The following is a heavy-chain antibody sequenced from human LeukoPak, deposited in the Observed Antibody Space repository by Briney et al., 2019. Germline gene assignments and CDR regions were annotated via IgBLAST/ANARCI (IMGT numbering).Heavy chain of an antibody. CDR1: GFTVSSNS. D-gene: IGHD3-22*01. J-gene: IGHJ6*03. CDR2: IYSDNT. V-gene: IGHV3-66*03. Sequence: PGGSLRLSCTVSGFTVSSNSMSWVRQAPGKGLEWVSFIYSDNTHYSDSVKGRFTISRDNSKNTLYLQMNSLRAEDTAVYYCAKDDTRGGYYPYYMDVWGKGTTVTISS. CDR3: AKDDTRGGYYPYYMDV.